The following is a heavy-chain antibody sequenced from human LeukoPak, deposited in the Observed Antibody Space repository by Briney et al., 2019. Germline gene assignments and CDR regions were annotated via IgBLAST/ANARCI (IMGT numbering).Heavy chain of an antibody. Sequence: SQTLSLTCTVSGGSISSGGYYWSWIRQHPGKGLEWIGYIYYSGSTYYNPSLKSRVTISVDTSKNQFSLKLSSVTAADTAVYYCARGGRLLQSYNWFDPWGQGTLVTVSS. CDR2: IYYSGST. V-gene: IGHV4-31*03. J-gene: IGHJ5*02. CDR1: GGSISSGGYY. CDR3: ARGGRLLQSYNWFDP. D-gene: IGHD3-22*01.